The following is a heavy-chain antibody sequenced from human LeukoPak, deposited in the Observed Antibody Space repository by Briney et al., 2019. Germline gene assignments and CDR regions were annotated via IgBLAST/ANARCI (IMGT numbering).Heavy chain of an antibody. CDR3: ARDLQGDGEAIYYGMDV. Sequence: GGSLRLPCAASGVTGSSNYMSWVRQAPREGVEGVTVISSGGSTYYADAVKGRFAISRDNSNNPLYLKMNGLNAEVTAVYYCARDLQGDGEAIYYGMDVWGQGTTVTVA. D-gene: IGHD3-16*01. V-gene: IGHV3-53*01. CDR2: ISSGGST. J-gene: IGHJ6*02. CDR1: GVTGSSNY.